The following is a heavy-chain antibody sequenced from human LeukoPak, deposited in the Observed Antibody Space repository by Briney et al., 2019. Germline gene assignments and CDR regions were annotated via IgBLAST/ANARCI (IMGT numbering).Heavy chain of an antibody. CDR3: ARDRVLLWFGDPLRGAFDI. Sequence: SETLSLTCTVSGGSISSYYWSWIRQPPGKGLEWIGYIYYSGSTNYNPSLKSRVTISVDTSKNQFSLKLSSVTAADTAVYYCARDRVLLWFGDPLRGAFDIWGQGTMVTVSS. J-gene: IGHJ3*02. D-gene: IGHD3-10*01. CDR2: IYYSGST. V-gene: IGHV4-59*01. CDR1: GGSISSYY.